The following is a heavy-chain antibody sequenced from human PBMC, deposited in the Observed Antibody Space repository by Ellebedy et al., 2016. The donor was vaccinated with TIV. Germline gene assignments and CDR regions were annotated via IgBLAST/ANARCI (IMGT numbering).Heavy chain of an antibody. CDR1: GYTFTGYY. J-gene: IGHJ5*02. CDR2: INPNSGGT. V-gene: IGHV1-2*02. D-gene: IGHD5-18*01. CDR3: AIEGYSYGDNWFDP. Sequence: ASVKVSCXASGYTFTGYYMHWVRQAPGQGLEWMGWINPNSGGTNYAQKFQGRVTMTRDTSISTAYMELSRLRSDDTAVYYCAIEGYSYGDNWFDPWGQGTLVTVSS.